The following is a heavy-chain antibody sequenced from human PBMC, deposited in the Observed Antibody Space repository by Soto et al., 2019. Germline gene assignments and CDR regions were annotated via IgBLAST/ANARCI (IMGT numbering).Heavy chain of an antibody. D-gene: IGHD3-3*01. Sequence: ESLRLSFKASGYNFNKYGIAWVRQMPGKGLEWMRIIYPDDSDTRYSPPFQGQVTLSADKSINTAYLQWSSLQAADTAIYYCATYPWGFNYYTRPPDAFDIWGHGTMVTVSS. V-gene: IGHV5-51*01. CDR3: ATYPWGFNYYTRPPDAFDI. J-gene: IGHJ3*02. CDR2: IYPDDSDT. CDR1: GYNFNKYG.